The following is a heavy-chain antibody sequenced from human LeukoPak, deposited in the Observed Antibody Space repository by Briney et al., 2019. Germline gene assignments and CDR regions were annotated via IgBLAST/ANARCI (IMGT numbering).Heavy chain of an antibody. CDR1: GFTFSSDG. J-gene: IGHJ4*02. V-gene: IGHV3-23*01. Sequence: GGSLRLSCAASGFTFSSDGMSWVRQAPGKGLEWVSSISASGGGTVYADSVKGRVTISRDNSKNTLYLQMNSLRAEDTAVYYCAKSSDYGTFYYFDSWGQGTLVTVSS. CDR2: ISASGGGT. CDR3: AKSSDYGTFYYFDS. D-gene: IGHD4-17*01.